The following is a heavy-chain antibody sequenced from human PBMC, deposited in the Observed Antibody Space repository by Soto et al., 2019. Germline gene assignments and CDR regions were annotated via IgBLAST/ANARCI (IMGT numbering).Heavy chain of an antibody. CDR2: IYPGDSDT. D-gene: IGHD2-2*01. J-gene: IGHJ5*02. CDR1: GYSFTSYW. Sequence: PGESRKISCTGVGYSFTSYWIGWVRQMPGKGLEWMGIIYPGDSDTRYSPSFQGQVTISADKSITTAYLQWSSLKASDTAMYYCARGYCTTTICDPWFDPWGQGTLVTVSS. CDR3: ARGYCTTTICDPWFDP. V-gene: IGHV5-51*01.